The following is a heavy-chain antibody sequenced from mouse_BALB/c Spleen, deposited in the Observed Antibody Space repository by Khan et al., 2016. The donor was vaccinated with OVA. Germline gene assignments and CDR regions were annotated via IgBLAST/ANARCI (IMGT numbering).Heavy chain of an antibody. V-gene: IGHV1-84*02. CDR1: GFTFTDYY. CDR2: IYPGSGNT. Sequence: QVQLKQSGPELVKPGASVKISCKASGFTFTDYYINWVKQKPGQGLEWIGWIYPGSGNTKYTEKFKGMATLTVDTSSSTAYMQLSSLTSEDTAVXFCAKGGYYGNSLFDYWGQGTTLTVSS. J-gene: IGHJ2*01. CDR3: AKGGYYGNSLFDY. D-gene: IGHD1-1*01.